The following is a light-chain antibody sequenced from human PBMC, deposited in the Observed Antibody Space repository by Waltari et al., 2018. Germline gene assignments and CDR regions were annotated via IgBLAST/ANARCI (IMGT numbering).Light chain of an antibody. V-gene: IGLV2-11*01. CDR2: DVT. CDR1: GSDVGDSNY. Sequence: QSALTHPRPVSGSPGQSVTISFTGTGSDVGDSNYVSLYQQHPGEAPTLVIYDVTKRPSGVPARFSGSKSGNSASLTVSGLQSEDEADYYCCSYAGTWVFGGGTKLTVL. J-gene: IGLJ3*02. CDR3: CSYAGTWV.